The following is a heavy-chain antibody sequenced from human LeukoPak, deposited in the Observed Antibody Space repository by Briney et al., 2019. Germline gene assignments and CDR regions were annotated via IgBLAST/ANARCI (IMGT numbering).Heavy chain of an antibody. CDR1: GGSINNYY. J-gene: IGHJ4*02. D-gene: IGHD1-14*01. CDR3: ARVTGYKIEDYFDY. V-gene: IGHV4-4*07. Sequence: SETLSLTCSVSGGSINNYYWTWIRQPAGKGLEWIGHISTLGSTNYNPSLKSRVTISVDTSKNQFSLRLSSVTAADTAVYYCARVTGYKIEDYFDYWGQGTLVTVSS. CDR2: ISTLGST.